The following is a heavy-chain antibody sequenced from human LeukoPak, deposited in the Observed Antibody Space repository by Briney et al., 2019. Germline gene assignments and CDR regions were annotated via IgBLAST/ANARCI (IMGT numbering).Heavy chain of an antibody. CDR3: ARMRHPRIVGTYNWFDP. D-gene: IGHD1-26*01. V-gene: IGHV3-74*01. CDR2: INSDGSST. CDR1: GFTFSSYW. Sequence: GGSLRLSCAASGFTFSSYWMHWVRQAPGKGLVWVSRINSDGSSTSYADSVKGRFTISRDNAKNTLYLQMNSLRAEDTAVYYSARMRHPRIVGTYNWFDPWGQGTLVTVSS. J-gene: IGHJ5*02.